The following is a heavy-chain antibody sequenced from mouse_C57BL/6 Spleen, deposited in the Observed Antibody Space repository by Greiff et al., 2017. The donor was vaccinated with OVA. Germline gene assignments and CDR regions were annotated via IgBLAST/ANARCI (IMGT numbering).Heavy chain of an antibody. CDR2: IDPETGGT. D-gene: IGHD3-3*01. CDR3: TRKRGRDYFDY. Sequence: VQLQQSGAELVRPGASVTLSCKASGYTFTDYEMHWVKQTPVHGLEWIGAIDPETGGTAYNQKFKGKAILTADKSSSTAYMELRSLTSEDSAVYYCTRKRGRDYFDYWGQGTTLTVSS. J-gene: IGHJ2*01. CDR1: GYTFTDYE. V-gene: IGHV1-15*01.